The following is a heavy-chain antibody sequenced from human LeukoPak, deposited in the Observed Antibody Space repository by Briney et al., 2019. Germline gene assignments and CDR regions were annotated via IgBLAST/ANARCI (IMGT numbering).Heavy chain of an antibody. CDR3: AREVYYGSGNWFDR. V-gene: IGHV3-74*01. J-gene: IGHJ5*02. D-gene: IGHD3-10*01. Sequence: GGSLRLSCSASGFTFSSYWMHWVRQVPGKGLVWVSRIKSDGSSTSYADSVKGRFTISRDNVKYMLYLHMNSLRVEDTAVYYCAREVYYGSGNWFDRWGQGTLVTVSS. CDR1: GFTFSSYW. CDR2: IKSDGSST.